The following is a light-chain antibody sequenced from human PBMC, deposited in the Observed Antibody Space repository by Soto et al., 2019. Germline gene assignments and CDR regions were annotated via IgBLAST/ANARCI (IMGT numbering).Light chain of an antibody. Sequence: IQLTQSPSSLSASVGDRVSITCQASRGISSYLAWYQQKPGKPPKLLVYSASTLQSGVPSRFSGSGSGPDFTLTISSLQPEDFAVYYCQQYNNWPPTFGQGTRLEIK. CDR3: QQYNNWPPT. J-gene: IGKJ5*01. CDR1: RGISSY. CDR2: SAS. V-gene: IGKV1-9*01.